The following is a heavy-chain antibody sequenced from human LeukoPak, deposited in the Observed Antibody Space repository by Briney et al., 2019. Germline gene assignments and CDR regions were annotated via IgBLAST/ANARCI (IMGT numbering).Heavy chain of an antibody. V-gene: IGHV5-51*01. J-gene: IGHJ4*02. CDR3: ARSLSYHDSTGYYYFDY. D-gene: IGHD3-22*01. CDR1: GYSFTNYW. Sequence: GESLKISCKGSGYSFTNYWIAWVRQVPGKGLEWMGIIHSGTSVTRYSPSFQGQVTTSADKSISTAFLQWSSLKASDTGMYYCARSLSYHDSTGYYYFDYWGQGTLVTVSS. CDR2: IHSGTSVT.